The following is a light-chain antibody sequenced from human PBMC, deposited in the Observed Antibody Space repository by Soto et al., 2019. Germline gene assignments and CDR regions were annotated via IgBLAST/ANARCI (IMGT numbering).Light chain of an antibody. CDR1: QSVSSSY. Sequence: EIVLTQSPGTLSLSPGERATLSCRASQSVSSSYLAWYQQKPGQAPRLLIYGASSRATGIPDRFSGSGSGTDFTLTISRLEPEDFAVYYCQQYSSSLPFGGGTKVEIK. CDR2: GAS. J-gene: IGKJ4*01. CDR3: QQYSSSLP. V-gene: IGKV3-20*01.